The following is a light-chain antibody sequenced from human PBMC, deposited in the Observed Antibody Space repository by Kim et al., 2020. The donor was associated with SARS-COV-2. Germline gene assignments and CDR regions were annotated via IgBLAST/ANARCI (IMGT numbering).Light chain of an antibody. Sequence: SQGERATLSSKASLSLSSINIAWYQRKPGQAPRLLIYGVATRATGMPDRFSGTGSGTDFTLTISRVEPEDFAVYFCQQYGSSPLTFGGGTKVDIK. CDR3: QQYGSSPLT. CDR2: GVA. J-gene: IGKJ4*01. V-gene: IGKV3-20*01. CDR1: LSLSSIN.